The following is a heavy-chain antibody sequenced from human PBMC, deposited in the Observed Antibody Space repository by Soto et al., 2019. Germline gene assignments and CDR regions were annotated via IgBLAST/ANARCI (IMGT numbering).Heavy chain of an antibody. CDR2: IYHSGST. V-gene: IGHV4-59*06. Sequence: SETLSLTCTVSGGSISSYYWSWIRQPPGKGLEWIGYIYHSGSTYYNPSLKSRVTISVDTSKNQFSLKLSSVTAADTAVYYCVRMLGATIFDYWGQGTLVTVSS. J-gene: IGHJ4*02. D-gene: IGHD5-12*01. CDR3: VRMLGATIFDY. CDR1: GGSISSYY.